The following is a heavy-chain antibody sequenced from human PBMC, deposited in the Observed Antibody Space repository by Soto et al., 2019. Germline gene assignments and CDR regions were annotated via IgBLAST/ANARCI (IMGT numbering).Heavy chain of an antibody. Sequence: GESLKISCKGSGYSFTSYWIGWVRQMPGKGLEWMGIIYPGDSDTRYSPSFQGQVTISADKSISTAYLQWSSLKASDTAMYYCATSRQDILTGYYTAILDYWGQGTLVNVSS. CDR1: GYSFTSYW. D-gene: IGHD3-9*01. J-gene: IGHJ4*02. CDR3: ATSRQDILTGYYTAILDY. CDR2: IYPGDSDT. V-gene: IGHV5-51*01.